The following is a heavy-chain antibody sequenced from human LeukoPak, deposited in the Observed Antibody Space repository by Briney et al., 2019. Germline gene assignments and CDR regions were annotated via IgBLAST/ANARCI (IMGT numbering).Heavy chain of an antibody. CDR1: GFTFGSYA. CDR3: TRLTTNYFDY. V-gene: IGHV3-23*01. Sequence: GGSLRLSCAASGFTFGSYAMNWVRQAPGRGLEWVSGFSGSGGTTYYADSVKGRFTISRDNAKNSLYLQMNSLRVEDTAVYYCTRLTTNYFDYWGQGTLVSVSS. J-gene: IGHJ4*02. CDR2: FSGSGGTT. D-gene: IGHD4-17*01.